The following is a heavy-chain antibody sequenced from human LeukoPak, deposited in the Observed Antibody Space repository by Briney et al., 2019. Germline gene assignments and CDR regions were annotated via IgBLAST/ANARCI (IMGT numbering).Heavy chain of an antibody. CDR2: ISYDGSNK. CDR1: GFTFSSYA. D-gene: IGHD4-17*01. V-gene: IGHV3-30-3*01. CDR3: ARDLRVTTSPSVFA. J-gene: IGHJ5*02. Sequence: PGGSLRLSCAASGFTFSSYAMHWVRQAPGKGLEWVAVISYDGSNKYYADSVKGRFTISRDNSKNTLYLQMNSLRAEDTAAYYCARDLRVTTSPSVFAWGQGTLVTVSS.